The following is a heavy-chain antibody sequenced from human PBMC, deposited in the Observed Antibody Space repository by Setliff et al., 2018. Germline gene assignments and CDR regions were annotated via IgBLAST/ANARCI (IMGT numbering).Heavy chain of an antibody. Sequence: PSETLSLTCTVSVDSISSSTYYWGWLRQPPGKGLEWIGSVYYSGTTKYNPSLGSRVTISVDTAQNQFSLSLSSVTAADTAVYYCARTGTDRYFDYWGQGTLVTVSS. J-gene: IGHJ4*02. D-gene: IGHD1-1*01. CDR2: VYYSGTT. CDR3: ARTGTDRYFDY. CDR1: VDSISSSTYY. V-gene: IGHV4-39*01.